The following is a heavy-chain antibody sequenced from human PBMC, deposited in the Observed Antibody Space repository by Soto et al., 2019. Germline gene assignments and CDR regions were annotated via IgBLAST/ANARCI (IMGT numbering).Heavy chain of an antibody. D-gene: IGHD6-13*01. V-gene: IGHV3-73*01. J-gene: IGHJ6*02. Sequence: GGSLRLSCAASGFTFSGSAMHWVRQASGKGLEWVGRIRSKANSYATAYAASVKGRFTISRDDSKNTAYLQMNSLKTEDTAVYYCTRQPRWIAAAGSLPMDVWGQGTTVTVSS. CDR1: GFTFSGSA. CDR2: IRSKANSYAT. CDR3: TRQPRWIAAAGSLPMDV.